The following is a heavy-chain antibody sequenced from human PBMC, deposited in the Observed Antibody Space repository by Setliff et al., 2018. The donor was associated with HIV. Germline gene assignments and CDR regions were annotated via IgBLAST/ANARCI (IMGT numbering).Heavy chain of an antibody. Sequence: GESLKISCKGSGYSFTNYWIGWVRQMPGKGLEWVAIIYPGDSDVRYSPSFQGQVTISADKSTYAAFLQWTSLKASDTGIYYCARHRVDTSMLVVKDPGAFDLCGQGTLVNVAA. CDR2: IYPGDSDV. V-gene: IGHV5-51*01. CDR3: ARHRVDTSMLVVKDPGAFDL. CDR1: GYSFTNYW. D-gene: IGHD3-22*01. J-gene: IGHJ3*01.